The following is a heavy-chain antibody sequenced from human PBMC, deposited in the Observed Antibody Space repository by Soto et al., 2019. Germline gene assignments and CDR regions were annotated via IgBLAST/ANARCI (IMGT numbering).Heavy chain of an antibody. CDR3: ARDGAVAGNINFDY. CDR1: GYTFTNYA. CDR2: INAGNGYT. J-gene: IGHJ4*02. Sequence: QVHLVQSGAEVKKPGASVKLSCRASGYTFTNYAIHWVRQAPGQRLEWMGWINAGNGYTKYSQRFQDRVTITRDTSASTAYMELSSLRSEDTAFYSCARDGAVAGNINFDYWGQGTLVTVSS. D-gene: IGHD6-19*01. V-gene: IGHV1-3*01.